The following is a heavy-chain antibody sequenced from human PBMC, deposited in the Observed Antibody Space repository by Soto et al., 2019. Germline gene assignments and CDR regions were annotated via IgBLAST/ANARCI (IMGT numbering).Heavy chain of an antibody. Sequence: SVTMSLTCRVSGASISTSDWNWIRKPPGTGLEWIGEIYHSGSTNYNPSLKSRVTISVDSSKNPVSLEMTSLRAGDTAVYYCARDRVESGYPEYFQHWGQGTLVTVSS. CDR1: GASISTSD. CDR2: IYHSGST. V-gene: IGHV4-59*01. D-gene: IGHD3-22*01. J-gene: IGHJ1*01. CDR3: ARDRVESGYPEYFQH.